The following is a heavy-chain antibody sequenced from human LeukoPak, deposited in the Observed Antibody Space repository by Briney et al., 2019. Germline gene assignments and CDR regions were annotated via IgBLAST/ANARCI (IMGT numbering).Heavy chain of an antibody. V-gene: IGHV4-34*01. CDR2: INHSGST. CDR1: GGSFSGYY. CDR3: ARGPYCSGGSCYFGGGLDP. J-gene: IGHJ5*02. D-gene: IGHD2-15*01. Sequence: SETLSLTCAVYGGSFSGYYWSWIRQPPGKGLEWIGEINHSGSTNYNPSLKSRVTISVDTSKNQFSLKLSSVTAADTAVYYCARGPYCSGGSCYFGGGLDPWGQGTLVTVSS.